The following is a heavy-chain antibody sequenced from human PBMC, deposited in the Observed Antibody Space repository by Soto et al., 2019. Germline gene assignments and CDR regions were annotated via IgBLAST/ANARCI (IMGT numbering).Heavy chain of an antibody. J-gene: IGHJ6*02. CDR2: ISWNSGSI. Sequence: GGSLRLSCAASGFTFDDYAMHWVRQAPGKGLEWVSGISWNSGSIGYADSVKGRFTISRDNAKNSLYLQMNSLRAEDTALYYCAKVISRGYSYGYGMDVWGQGTTVTVSS. CDR1: GFTFDDYA. CDR3: AKVISRGYSYGYGMDV. D-gene: IGHD5-18*01. V-gene: IGHV3-9*01.